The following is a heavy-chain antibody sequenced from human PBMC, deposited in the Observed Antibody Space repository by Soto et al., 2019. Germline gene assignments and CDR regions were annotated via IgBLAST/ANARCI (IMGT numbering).Heavy chain of an antibody. D-gene: IGHD3-22*01. V-gene: IGHV1-69*01. CDR2: IIPIFRSA. CDR3: ARDRYYDGVGYHYESAY. J-gene: IGHJ4*02. CDR1: GGDFINYG. Sequence: QVQLVQSGAEVKKPGSSVKVSCKASGGDFINYGISWVRQDPGQGLEWMGGIIPIFRSANYAQKFQGRVTTAEDETTTTAYMELTTLTSEVTADYYCARDRYYDGVGYHYESAYWGQGTLVTVTT.